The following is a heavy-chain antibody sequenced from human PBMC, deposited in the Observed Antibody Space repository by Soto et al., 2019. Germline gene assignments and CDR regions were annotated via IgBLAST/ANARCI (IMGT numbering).Heavy chain of an antibody. V-gene: IGHV4-61*01. CDR2: MSNSGST. Sequence: SETLSLTCIVSGDYVRSGTYYWSWIRQPPGKGLEWIGYMSNSGSTNYNPSLKSRVTISVDTSKNQFSLKLNSVTGADTAVYYCAREDFYNGMDVWGQGTTVTVSS. CDR1: GDYVRSGTYY. CDR3: AREDFYNGMDV. J-gene: IGHJ6*02.